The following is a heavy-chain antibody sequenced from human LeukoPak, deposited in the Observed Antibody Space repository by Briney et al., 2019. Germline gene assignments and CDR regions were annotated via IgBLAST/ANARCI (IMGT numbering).Heavy chain of an antibody. D-gene: IGHD3-16*01. CDR2: IKSDGSST. V-gene: IGHV3-74*01. J-gene: IGHJ4*02. Sequence: PGGSLRLSCAASGFTFTNYWMHWVRQGPGKGLVWVSRIKSDGSSTSYAESVKGRFTISRDNAKNTVYVHMNSLRDEDTAVYYCARGGRYAYFLDYWGQGTLVTVSS. CDR1: GFTFTNYW. CDR3: ARGGRYAYFLDY.